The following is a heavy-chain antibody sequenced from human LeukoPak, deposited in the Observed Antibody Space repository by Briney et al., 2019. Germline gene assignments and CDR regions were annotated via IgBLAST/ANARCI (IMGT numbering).Heavy chain of an antibody. CDR1: GVTFSSYA. J-gene: IGHJ5*02. D-gene: IGHD1-26*01. CDR3: ARDLSGSYPNWFDP. CDR2: FIPIFGTA. Sequence: ASVKVSCKASGVTFSSYAISWVRQAPGQGLEWMGGFIPIFGTATYAQKFQGRVTITADESTSTAYMELSSLRSEDTAVYYCARDLSGSYPNWFDPWGRGTLVTVSS. V-gene: IGHV1-69*13.